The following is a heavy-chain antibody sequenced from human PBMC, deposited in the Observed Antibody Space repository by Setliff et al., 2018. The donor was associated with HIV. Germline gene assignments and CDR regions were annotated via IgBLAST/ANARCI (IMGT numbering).Heavy chain of an antibody. J-gene: IGHJ4*02. CDR3: ARDPPTYDSRGYSFDS. V-gene: IGHV1-69*13. D-gene: IGHD3-22*01. CDR1: GDTFGSYA. Sequence: SVKVSCKASGDTFGSYAISWVRQAPGQGLEWMGAIFPIFGTPNYAQKFQGRVTISADESTSTAYMELSSLTSEDTAVYYCARDPPTYDSRGYSFDSWGQGTLVTVSS. CDR2: IFPIFGTP.